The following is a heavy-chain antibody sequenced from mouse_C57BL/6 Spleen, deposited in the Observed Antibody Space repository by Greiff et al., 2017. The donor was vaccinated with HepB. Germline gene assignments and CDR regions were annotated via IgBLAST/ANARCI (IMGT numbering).Heavy chain of an antibody. CDR3: VSQTSWFAY. J-gene: IGHJ3*01. Sequence: EVLLVESGGGLVQPKGSLKLSCAASGFSFNTYAMNWVRQAPGKGVEWVARIRSKSNNYATYYADSVKDRFTISRDDSDSMLYLQMNNLKNEDTDLYYCVSQTSWFAYWGQGTLVTVSA. CDR1: GFSFNTYA. CDR2: IRSKSNNYAT. V-gene: IGHV10-1*01.